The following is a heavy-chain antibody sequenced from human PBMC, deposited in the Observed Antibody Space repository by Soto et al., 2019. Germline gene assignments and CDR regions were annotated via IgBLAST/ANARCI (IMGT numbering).Heavy chain of an antibody. CDR3: ARDDEYSGNGMDV. CDR2: IWNDGSNR. V-gene: IGHV3-33*01. Sequence: QVQLVESGGGVVQPGRSLRLSCAASGFTFSNYGMHWFRQAPGKGLEWVAVIWNDGSNRSHADSVKDRFTISRDNSKNLLYLQMNSLRDEDTAVYYCARDDEYSGNGMDVWGQGTTVTVS. CDR1: GFTFSNYG. J-gene: IGHJ6*02. D-gene: IGHD3-10*01.